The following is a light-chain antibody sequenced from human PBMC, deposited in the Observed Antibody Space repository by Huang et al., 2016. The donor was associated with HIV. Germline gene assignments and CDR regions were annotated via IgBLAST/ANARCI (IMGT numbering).Light chain of an antibody. CDR3: QQYCCSPGT. J-gene: IGKJ1*01. CDR1: QIIASHY. CDR2: DSS. Sequence: EIVLTQSPGTLSLSPGARATLSCRASQIIASHYLAWYQQKPGQSPRLLIYDSSSRAPGIPDRVSGSGSGAEFTLTISRLEPEDFAVYFCQQYCCSPGTFGQGTKVEIK. V-gene: IGKV3-20*01.